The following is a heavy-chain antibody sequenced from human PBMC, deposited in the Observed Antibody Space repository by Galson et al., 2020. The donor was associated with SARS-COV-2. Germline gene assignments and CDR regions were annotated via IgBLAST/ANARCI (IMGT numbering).Heavy chain of an antibody. V-gene: IGHV3-30*18. CDR3: AKDMKYYDILTGYYRRRGYDCELGMDV. D-gene: IGHD3-9*01. J-gene: IGHJ6*02. CDR1: GFTFSSYG. Sequence: GGSLRLSCAASGFTFSSYGMHWVRQAPGKGLEWVAVISYHGSNKYYADPVKGRFTISRDNSKNTLYLQMNSLRAEDTAVYYCAKDMKYYDILTGYYRRRGYDCELGMDVWGQGTTVTV. CDR2: ISYHGSNK.